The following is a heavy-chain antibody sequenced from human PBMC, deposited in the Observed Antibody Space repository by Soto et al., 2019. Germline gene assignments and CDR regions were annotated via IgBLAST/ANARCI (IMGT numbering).Heavy chain of an antibody. Sequence: GGSLRLSCAASGFTFSSYSMNWVRQAPGKGLEWVSYISSSSSTIYYADSVKGRFTISRDNAKNSLYLQMNSLRAEDTAVYYCARGNYYYYYMDVWGKGTTVTVSS. CDR1: GFTFSSYS. CDR2: ISSSSSTI. CDR3: ARGNYYYYYMDV. V-gene: IGHV3-48*01. J-gene: IGHJ6*03.